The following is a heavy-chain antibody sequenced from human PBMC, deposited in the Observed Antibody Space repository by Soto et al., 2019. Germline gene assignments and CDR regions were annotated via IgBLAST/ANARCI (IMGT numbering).Heavy chain of an antibody. D-gene: IGHD6-19*01. V-gene: IGHV3-30*18. J-gene: IGHJ4*02. CDR2: ISYDGSSK. CDR3: AKDRSGSSGLEY. CDR1: GFTFSSYD. Sequence: QVQLVESGGGVVQPGRSLRLSCAASGFTFSSYDMHWVRQAPGKGLEWVAIISYDGSSKYYTDSVKGRFTISRDNSKNTLYLQMNSLRAEDTAVYYCAKDRSGSSGLEYWGQGTLVTVSS.